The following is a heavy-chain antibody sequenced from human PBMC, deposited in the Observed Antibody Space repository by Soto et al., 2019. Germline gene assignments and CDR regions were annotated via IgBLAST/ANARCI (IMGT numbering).Heavy chain of an antibody. CDR2: IYWNDDK. CDR1: LFSLITSGVG. D-gene: IGHD3-3*01. CDR3: ANRRDANIGYEVVGAFDI. J-gene: IGHJ3*02. V-gene: IGHV2-5*01. Sequence: XGPTRRNPTQTLPLTCTFSLFSLITSGVGVGWIRQPPGKALEWLALIYWNDDKRYSPSLKSRLTITKDTSKNQVVLTMTNMDPVDTATYYCANRRDANIGYEVVGAFDIWGQRTMVTVSS.